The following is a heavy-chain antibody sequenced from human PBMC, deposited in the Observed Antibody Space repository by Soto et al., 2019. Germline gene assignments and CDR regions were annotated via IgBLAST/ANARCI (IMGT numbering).Heavy chain of an antibody. J-gene: IGHJ4*02. CDR3: ARAPGLRTSYFDY. CDR1: GFTFSSYG. V-gene: IGHV3-33*01. Sequence: GGSLRLSCAASGFTFSSYGMHWVRQAPGKGLEWVAVIWYDGSNKYYADSVKGRFTISRDNSKNTLYLQMNSLRAEDTAVYYCARAPGLRTSYFDYWGQGTLVTVSS. CDR2: IWYDGSNK. D-gene: IGHD5-12*01.